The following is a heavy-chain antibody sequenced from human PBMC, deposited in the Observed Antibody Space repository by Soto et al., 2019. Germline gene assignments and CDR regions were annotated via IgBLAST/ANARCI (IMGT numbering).Heavy chain of an antibody. Sequence: EVQLVESGGGLVKPGGSLRLSCAASGFTFSSYSMNWVRQAPGKGLEWVSSISSSASSVYYADSVKGRFTISRDNAKNSXXLQMNSLRAEDTAVYYCARDRCCGDADYYCYGMDVWGQGTTVTVSS. D-gene: IGHD7-27*01. V-gene: IGHV3-21*01. CDR3: ARDRCCGDADYYCYGMDV. CDR2: ISSSASSV. CDR1: GFTFSSYS. J-gene: IGHJ6*02.